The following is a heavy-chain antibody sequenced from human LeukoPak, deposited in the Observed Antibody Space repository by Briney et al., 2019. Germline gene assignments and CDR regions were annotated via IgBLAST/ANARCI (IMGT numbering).Heavy chain of an antibody. V-gene: IGHV4-59*01. D-gene: IGHD3-9*01. J-gene: IGHJ4*02. CDR2: IYYSGST. CDR1: GGSISSYY. CDR3: ARTYYDLLTGYFPFDY. Sequence: SETLSLTCTVSGGSISSYYWSWIRQPPGKGLEWIGYIYYSGSTNYNPSLKSRVTISVDTSKNQFSLKLSSVTAADTAVYYCARTYYDLLTGYFPFDYWGQGTLVTVSS.